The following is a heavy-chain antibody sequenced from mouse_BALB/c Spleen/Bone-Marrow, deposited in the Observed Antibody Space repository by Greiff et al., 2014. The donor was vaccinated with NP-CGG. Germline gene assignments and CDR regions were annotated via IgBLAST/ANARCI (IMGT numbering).Heavy chain of an antibody. CDR3: AIYYYGSHFDY. D-gene: IGHD1-1*01. CDR1: GFNIKDTY. J-gene: IGHJ2*01. Sequence: VQLKESGAALVKPGASVKLSCTASGFNIKDTYMHWVKQRPEQGLEWIGRIDPANGNTKYDPKFQGKATITADTSSNTAYLQLSSLTSEDTAVYYCAIYYYGSHFDYWGQGTTLTVSS. V-gene: IGHV14-3*02. CDR2: IDPANGNT.